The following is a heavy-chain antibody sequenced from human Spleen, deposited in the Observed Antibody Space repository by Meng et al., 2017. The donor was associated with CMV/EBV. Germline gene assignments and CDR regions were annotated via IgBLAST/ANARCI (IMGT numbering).Heavy chain of an antibody. D-gene: IGHD4-11*01. J-gene: IGHJ3*01. Sequence: SVKVSCKASGGTFSINAITWVRQAPGQGLEWMGTIIPILPKSTYAQKFQGRVTITADKSTNTAYMELSSLRSEDTALYFCARVQDDYLYAFDVWGQGTKVTVSS. CDR2: IIPILPKS. CDR1: GGTFSINA. V-gene: IGHV1-69*04. CDR3: ARVQDDYLYAFDV.